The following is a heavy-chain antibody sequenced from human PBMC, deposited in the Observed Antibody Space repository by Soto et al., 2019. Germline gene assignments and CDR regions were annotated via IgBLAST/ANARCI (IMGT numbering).Heavy chain of an antibody. CDR1: GFTFSTYG. D-gene: IGHD3-22*01. V-gene: IGHV3-33*01. J-gene: IGHJ4*02. CDR3: ARWTYYDSSGYYYVFDY. Sequence: GGSLRLSCAASGFTFSTYGMHWVRQAPGKGLEWVAVMWFDGKHQYYADSVKGRFTISRDNSKNTLYLQMNSLRADDTALYYCARWTYYDSSGYYYVFDYWGQGTLVTVS. CDR2: MWFDGKHQ.